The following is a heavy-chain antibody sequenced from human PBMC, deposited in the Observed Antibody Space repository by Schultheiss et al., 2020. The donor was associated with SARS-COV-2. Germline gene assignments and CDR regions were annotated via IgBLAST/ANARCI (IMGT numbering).Heavy chain of an antibody. D-gene: IGHD6-6*01. J-gene: IGHJ4*02. CDR2: ISYDGSNK. V-gene: IGHV3-30*07. CDR1: GFTFSSYA. CDR3: ASEKIAARPLGYFDY. Sequence: GGSLRLSCAASGFTFSSYAMHWVRQAPGKGLEWVAVISYDGSNKYYADSVKGRFTISRDNSKNTLYLQMNSLRAEDTAVYYCASEKIAARPLGYFDYWGQGTLVTVSS.